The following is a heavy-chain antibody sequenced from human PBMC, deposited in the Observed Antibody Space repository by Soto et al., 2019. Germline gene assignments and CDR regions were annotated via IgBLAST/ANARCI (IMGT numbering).Heavy chain of an antibody. CDR1: GFTFSSYS. J-gene: IGHJ4*02. CDR3: ARDAPPDDY. Sequence: EVQLVESGGGLVQPGGSLRLSCAASGFTFSSYSMNWVRQAPGKGLEWVSYMSSSSSTIYYADSVKGRFTISRDNAKNSLYLQMHSLRAEDTAVYYCARDAPPDDYWGQGTLVTVSS. V-gene: IGHV3-48*04. CDR2: MSSSSSTI.